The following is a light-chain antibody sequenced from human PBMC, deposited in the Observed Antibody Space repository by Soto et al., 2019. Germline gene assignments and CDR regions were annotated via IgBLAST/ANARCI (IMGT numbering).Light chain of an antibody. J-gene: IGKJ1*01. Sequence: DIQMTQSPSTLSASVGDRVTITCRASQSISSWLAWYQQKLGRAPRLLIYDASSLESGVPSRFSGSGYGTEFTLTINSLQPDDFATYYCQQYSVYWTFGQGTKVDI. CDR2: DAS. V-gene: IGKV1-5*01. CDR1: QSISSW. CDR3: QQYSVYWT.